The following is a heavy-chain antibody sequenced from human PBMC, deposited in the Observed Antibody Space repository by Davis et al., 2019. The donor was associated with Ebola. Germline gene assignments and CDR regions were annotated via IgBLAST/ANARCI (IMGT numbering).Heavy chain of an antibody. CDR2: IWYDGSNK. J-gene: IGHJ4*02. Sequence: GESLKISCAVSGFSLSSYGVHWVRQAPGKGLEWVAVIWYDGSNKYYADSVKGRFTISRDNSKNTLYLQMNSLRAEDTAVYYCARINSYGDFDYWGQGTLVTVSS. V-gene: IGHV3-33*01. D-gene: IGHD5-18*01. CDR1: GFSLSSYG. CDR3: ARINSYGDFDY.